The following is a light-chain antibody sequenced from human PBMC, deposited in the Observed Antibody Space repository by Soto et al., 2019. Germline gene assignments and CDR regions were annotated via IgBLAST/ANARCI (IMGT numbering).Light chain of an antibody. CDR3: SSYAGSNNSRV. Sequence: SALTQPPSASGSPGQSVTISCTGTSSDVGGYNYVSWYQQHPGKAPKLVIYEVSKRPSGVPDRFSGSKSGNAASLTVSGLQAEDEADYYCSSYAGSNNSRVFGGGTKLTVL. CDR2: EVS. V-gene: IGLV2-8*01. CDR1: SSDVGGYNY. J-gene: IGLJ2*01.